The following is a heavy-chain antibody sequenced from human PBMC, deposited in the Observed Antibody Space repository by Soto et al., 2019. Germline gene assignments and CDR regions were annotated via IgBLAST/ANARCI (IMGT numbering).Heavy chain of an antibody. V-gene: IGHV3-15*01. D-gene: IGHD3-16*02. CDR1: GXTFSNAC. CDR2: IKSKTDGGTT. CDR3: TTLSKVYYYGMDV. Sequence: GSLRLSCAASGXTFSNACMSWVRQAPGKGLEWVGRIKSKTDGGTTDYAAPVKGRFTISRDDSKNTLYLQMNSLKTEDTAVYYCTTLSKVYYYGMDVWGQGTTVTVSS. J-gene: IGHJ6*02.